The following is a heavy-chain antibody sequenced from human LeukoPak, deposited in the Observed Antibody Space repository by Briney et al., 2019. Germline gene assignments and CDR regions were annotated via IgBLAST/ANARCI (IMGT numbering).Heavy chain of an antibody. Sequence: ASVKVSCKASGYTFTSYAMHWVRQAPGQRLEWMGWINPNSGGTNYAQKFQGRVTMTRDTSINTAYMELSRLRSDDTAVYYCARDWSSSFSFDYWGQGTLVTVSS. J-gene: IGHJ4*02. V-gene: IGHV1-2*02. CDR2: INPNSGGT. CDR3: ARDWSSSFSFDY. CDR1: GYTFTSYA. D-gene: IGHD6-6*01.